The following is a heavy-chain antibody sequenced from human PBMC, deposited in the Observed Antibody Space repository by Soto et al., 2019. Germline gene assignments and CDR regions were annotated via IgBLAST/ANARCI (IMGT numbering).Heavy chain of an antibody. CDR3: ARGRRITIFGVVPKAGWFDP. Sequence: ASVKVSCKASGYTFTSYDINWVRQATGQGLEWMGWMNPNSGNTGYAQKFQGRVTMTRNTSISTAYMELSSLRSEDTAVYYCARGRRITIFGVVPKAGWFDPWGQGTLVTVSS. CDR1: GYTFTSYD. D-gene: IGHD3-3*01. J-gene: IGHJ5*02. CDR2: MNPNSGNT. V-gene: IGHV1-8*01.